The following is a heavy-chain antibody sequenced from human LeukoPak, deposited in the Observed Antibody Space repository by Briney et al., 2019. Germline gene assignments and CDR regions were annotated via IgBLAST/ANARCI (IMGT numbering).Heavy chain of an antibody. V-gene: IGHV6-1*01. CDR2: TYYRSKWYN. CDR1: GDSVSSNSAA. J-gene: IGHJ5*02. D-gene: IGHD2-15*01. CDR3: ARPHCSGGSCYGVGNWFDP. Sequence: SQTLSLTCAISGDSVSSNSAAWNWIRQSPSRGLEWLGRTYYRSKWYNDYAVSVKSRITINPDTSKNQFSLQLNSVTPEDTAVYYCARPHCSGGSCYGVGNWFDPWGQGTLVTVSS.